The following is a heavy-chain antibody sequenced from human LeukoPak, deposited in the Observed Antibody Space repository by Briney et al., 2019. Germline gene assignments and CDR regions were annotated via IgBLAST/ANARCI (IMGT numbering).Heavy chain of an antibody. Sequence: ASVEVSCKASGGTFISYAISWVRQAPGQGLEWMGGIIPIFGTANYAQKFQGRVTITADESTSTAYMELSSLRSEDTAVYYCARLYGSGSYYTDALDYWGQGTLVTVSS. CDR1: GGTFISYA. V-gene: IGHV1-69*13. CDR2: IIPIFGTA. J-gene: IGHJ4*02. D-gene: IGHD3-10*01. CDR3: ARLYGSGSYYTDALDY.